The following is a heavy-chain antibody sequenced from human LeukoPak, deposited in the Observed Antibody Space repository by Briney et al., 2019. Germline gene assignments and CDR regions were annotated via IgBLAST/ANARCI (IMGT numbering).Heavy chain of an antibody. CDR1: GFSFSSYN. CDR2: ISGSNSAT. J-gene: IGHJ4*02. Sequence: GGSLRLSCAASGFSFSSYNMNWVRQAPGKGLEWVSYISGSNSATVYADSGKGRFTISRDNAKNSLYLQMDSLRDEDTAVYYCAREYSGIDYWGQGTLVTVSS. CDR3: AREYSGIDY. V-gene: IGHV3-48*02. D-gene: IGHD2-21*01.